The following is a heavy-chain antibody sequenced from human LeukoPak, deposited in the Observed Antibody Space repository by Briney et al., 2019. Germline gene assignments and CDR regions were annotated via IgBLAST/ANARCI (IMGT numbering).Heavy chain of an antibody. Sequence: ASVKVSCKASGYTFTGYYMHWVRQAPGQGLEWMGWINPNSGGTNYAQKFQGRVTMTRDTSISTAYMELSSLRSEDTAVYYCAKDATTMVREGPAYWGQGTLVTVSS. D-gene: IGHD3-10*01. CDR3: AKDATTMVREGPAY. CDR2: INPNSGGT. V-gene: IGHV1-2*02. J-gene: IGHJ4*02. CDR1: GYTFTGYY.